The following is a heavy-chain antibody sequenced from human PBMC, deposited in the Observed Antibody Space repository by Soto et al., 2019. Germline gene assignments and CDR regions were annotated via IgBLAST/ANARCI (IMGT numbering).Heavy chain of an antibody. V-gene: IGHV3-64*01. CDR2: ISSNGGST. D-gene: IGHD3-3*01. Sequence: GSLRLSCAASGFTFSSYAMHWVRQAPGKGLEYVSAISSNGGSTYYANSVKGRFTISRDNSKNTLYLQMGSLRAEDMAVYYCARGYDFWSGYRDPYYYYMDVWGKGTTVTVSS. CDR3: ARGYDFWSGYRDPYYYYMDV. J-gene: IGHJ6*03. CDR1: GFTFSSYA.